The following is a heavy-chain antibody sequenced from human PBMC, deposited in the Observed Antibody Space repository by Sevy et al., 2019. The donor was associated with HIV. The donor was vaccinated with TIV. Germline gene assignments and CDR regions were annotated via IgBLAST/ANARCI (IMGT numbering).Heavy chain of an antibody. D-gene: IGHD6-13*01. V-gene: IGHV4-30-4*01. CDR2: IYYSGIT. Sequence: SETLSLTCTVSGGSISSGDYYWSWIRQPPGKGLEWIGYIYYSGITYYNPSLKSQVTISVDTSKNQFSLNLSSVTAADTAVYYCARQMIAAGGGEIDYWGQGTLVTVSS. J-gene: IGHJ4*02. CDR3: ARQMIAAGGGEIDY. CDR1: GGSISSGDYY.